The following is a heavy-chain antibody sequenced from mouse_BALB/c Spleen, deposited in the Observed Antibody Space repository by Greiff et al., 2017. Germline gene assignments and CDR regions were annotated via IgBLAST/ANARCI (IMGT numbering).Heavy chain of an antibody. CDR3: PRGGNYDY. CDR1: GYTFTSYW. V-gene: IGHV1S22*01. CDR2: IYPGSGST. D-gene: IGHD2-1*01. Sequence: LQQPGSELVRPGASVKLSCKASGYTFTSYWMHWVKQRPGQGLEWIGNIYPGSGSTNYDEKFKSKATLTVDTSSSTAYMQLSSLTSEDSAVYYCPRGGNYDYWGQGTTLTVSS. J-gene: IGHJ2*01.